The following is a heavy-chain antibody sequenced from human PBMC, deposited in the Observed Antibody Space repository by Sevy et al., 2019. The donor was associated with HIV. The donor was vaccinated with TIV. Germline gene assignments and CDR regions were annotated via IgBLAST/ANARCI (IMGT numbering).Heavy chain of an antibody. CDR3: ARVDPKRSGYMDV. Sequence: SETLSRTCTVSGGSISSYYWSWIRQPAGKGLEWIGRIYTSGSTNYNPSLKSRVTMSIDTSKNQFSLKLSSATAADTAVYYCARVDPKRSGYMDVWGKGTTVTVSS. D-gene: IGHD3-10*01. CDR1: GGSISSYY. CDR2: IYTSGST. J-gene: IGHJ6*03. V-gene: IGHV4-4*07.